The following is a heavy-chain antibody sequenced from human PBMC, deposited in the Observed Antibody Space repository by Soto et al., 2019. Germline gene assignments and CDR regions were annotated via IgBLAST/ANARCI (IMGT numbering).Heavy chain of an antibody. CDR1: GGSISSGSYY. D-gene: IGHD6-13*01. Sequence: SETLSLGCSVSGGSISSGSYYWGWIRQTPGRGLEWIASMYHGGTTYSNPSLKSRVTISVDTSKNQCSLRLTSVTAADTAAYYSARGGGGEAATNWFGGCGQGTLV. V-gene: IGHV4-39*02. CDR3: ARGGGGEAATNWFGG. J-gene: IGHJ5*02. CDR2: MYHGGTT.